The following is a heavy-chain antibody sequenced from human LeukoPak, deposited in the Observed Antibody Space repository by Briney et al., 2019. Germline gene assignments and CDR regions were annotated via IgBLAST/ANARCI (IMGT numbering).Heavy chain of an antibody. J-gene: IGHJ3*02. D-gene: IGHD3-3*01. CDR1: GYTFTGYY. CDR2: IYPNSGAT. V-gene: IGHV1-2*02. CDR3: ARDRRYYDFWSGYYLHDAFDI. Sequence: ASVKVSCKASGYTFTGYYMHWVRQAPGQGLEWMGYIYPNSGATKYAQKFQGRVTMTRDTSISTAYMELSRLRSDDTAVYYCARDRRYYDFWSGYYLHDAFDIWGQGAMVTVSS.